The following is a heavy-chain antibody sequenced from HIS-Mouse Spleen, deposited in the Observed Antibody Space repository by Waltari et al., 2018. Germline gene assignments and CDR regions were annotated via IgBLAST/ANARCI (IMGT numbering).Heavy chain of an antibody. J-gene: IGHJ2*01. D-gene: IGHD6-13*01. Sequence: QLQLQESGPGLVKPSETLSLTCTVSGGSISSSSYYWGWIRQPPGKGLEWIGSIYYSGSTYYNPYLKSRVTISVATSKNQFSLKLSSVTAADTAVYYCAREIPYSSSWYDWYFDLWGRGTLVTVSS. CDR2: IYYSGST. CDR1: GGSISSSSYY. CDR3: AREIPYSSSWYDWYFDL. V-gene: IGHV4-39*07.